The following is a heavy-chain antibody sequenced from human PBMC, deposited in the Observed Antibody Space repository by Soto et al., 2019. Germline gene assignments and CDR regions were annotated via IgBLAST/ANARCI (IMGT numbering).Heavy chain of an antibody. CDR3: ARDFGHGYSSSSLYHYGMAV. V-gene: IGHV1-2*04. D-gene: IGHD6-6*01. CDR1: GYTFTGYY. Sequence: ASVKVSCKASGYTFTGYYMHWVRQAPGQGLEWMGWINPNSGGTNYAQKFQGWVTMTRDTSISTAYMELSRLRSDDTAVYYCARDFGHGYSSSSLYHYGMAVWGQGTTVTVSS. CDR2: INPNSGGT. J-gene: IGHJ6*02.